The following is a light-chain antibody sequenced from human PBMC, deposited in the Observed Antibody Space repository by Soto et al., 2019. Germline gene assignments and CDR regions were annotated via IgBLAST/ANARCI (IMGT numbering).Light chain of an antibody. Sequence: QSPLTQPPSASGSPGQSVTISCTGTSSDVGGYNYVSWYQQHPGKAPKLMIYEVSKRPSGVPDRLSGSKSGNTASLTVSGLQVEDEADYYCASYTGSDTLVFGGGTKVTVL. J-gene: IGLJ2*01. CDR1: SSDVGGYNY. CDR3: ASYTGSDTLV. V-gene: IGLV2-8*01. CDR2: EVS.